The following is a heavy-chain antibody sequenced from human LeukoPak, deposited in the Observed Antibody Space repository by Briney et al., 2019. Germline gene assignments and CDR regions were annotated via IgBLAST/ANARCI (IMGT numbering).Heavy chain of an antibody. Sequence: PSGTLSLTCAVSGGSNRSSKWWGWVRQRPGKGLEWIGEIYHSGSTNYKPSLKSRVTTSVDKSKNQFSLKLSSVTAADTAVYYRASLGYYDILTGSSTYAFDIWGQGTMVTVSS. D-gene: IGHD3-9*01. CDR2: IYHSGST. CDR1: GGSNRSSKW. CDR3: ASLGYYDILTGSSTYAFDI. J-gene: IGHJ3*02. V-gene: IGHV4-4*02.